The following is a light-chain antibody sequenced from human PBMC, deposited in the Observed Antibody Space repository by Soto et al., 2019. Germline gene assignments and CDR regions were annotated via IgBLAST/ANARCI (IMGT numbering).Light chain of an antibody. CDR2: AAT. J-gene: IGKJ2*01. CDR3: HQYNYWPVYT. V-gene: IGKV3-15*01. CDR1: QTVHSN. Sequence: EIVMTQSPATLSVSPGGRATLSCRASQTVHSNLAWYQHKSGQAPRLLIYAATTRATGIPARISGSGSGTEFTLTITSLQSEDSAVYFCHQYNYWPVYTFDPGTKLEIK.